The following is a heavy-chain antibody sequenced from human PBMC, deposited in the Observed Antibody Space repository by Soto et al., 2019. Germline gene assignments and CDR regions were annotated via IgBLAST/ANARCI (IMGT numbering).Heavy chain of an antibody. Sequence: GGSLRLSWAGSGLTFSSYGMHWVRQAPGKGLEWVAVIWYDGSNKYYADSVKGRFTISRDNSKNTLYLQMNSLRAEVTAVYYCARDEYSSSSAGWGYYYYYYGMDVWGQGTTVNV. D-gene: IGHD6-6*01. J-gene: IGHJ6*02. CDR3: ARDEYSSSSAGWGYYYYYYGMDV. V-gene: IGHV3-33*01. CDR1: GLTFSSYG. CDR2: IWYDGSNK.